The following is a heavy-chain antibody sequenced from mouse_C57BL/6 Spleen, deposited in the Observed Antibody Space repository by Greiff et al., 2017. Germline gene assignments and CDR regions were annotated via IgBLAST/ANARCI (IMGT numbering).Heavy chain of an antibody. CDR1: GYTFTSYG. CDR3: ARYYGPNYAMDY. Sequence: EVKLVESGAELVRPGSSVKMSCKTSGYTFTSYGIKWVKQRPGQGLEWIGAIYIGNGYTQYNEKLKGKATLTSDTSSSTAYMQLSSLTSEDSAIYFCARYYGPNYAMDYWGQGTSVTVSS. CDR2: IYIGNGYT. V-gene: IGHV1-58*01. D-gene: IGHD1-1*02. J-gene: IGHJ4*01.